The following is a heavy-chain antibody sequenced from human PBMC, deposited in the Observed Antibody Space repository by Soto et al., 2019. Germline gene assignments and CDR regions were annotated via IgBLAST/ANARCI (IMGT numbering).Heavy chain of an antibody. V-gene: IGHV6-1*01. J-gene: IGHJ5*02. CDR2: TYYRSKWYN. CDR1: GDSVSSNSAA. CDR3: AREGVNCSSTSCPLGWFDP. D-gene: IGHD2-2*01. Sequence: SETLSLTCAISGDSVSSNSAAWNWIRQSPSRGLEWLGRTYYRSKWYNDYAVSVKSRITINPDTSKNQFSLQLNSVTPEDTAVYYCAREGVNCSSTSCPLGWFDPCGQGTLVIVSS.